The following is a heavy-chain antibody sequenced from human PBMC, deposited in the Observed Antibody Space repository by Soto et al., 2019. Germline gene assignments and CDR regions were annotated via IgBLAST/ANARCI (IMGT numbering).Heavy chain of an antibody. CDR2: IYYSGST. D-gene: IGHD1-1*01. CDR3: ARDFMTTIDY. CDR1: GGSISSGGYY. V-gene: IGHV4-31*03. Sequence: SETLSLTCTVSGGSISSGGYYWSWIRQHPGKGLEWIGYIYYSGSTYYNPSLKSRVTISVDTSKNQFSLKLSSATAADTAVYYCARDFMTTIDYWGQGTLVTVSS. J-gene: IGHJ4*02.